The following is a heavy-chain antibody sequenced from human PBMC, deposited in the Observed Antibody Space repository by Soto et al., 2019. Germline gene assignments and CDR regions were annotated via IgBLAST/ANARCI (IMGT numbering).Heavy chain of an antibody. CDR3: ARAYCSGGSCSPAYFDY. Sequence: SETLSLTCAVYGGSFSGYYWSWIRQPPGKGLEWIGEINHSGSTNYNPSLKSRVTISVDTSKNQFSLKLSSVTAADTVVYYCARAYCSGGSCSPAYFDYWGQGTLVTVSS. J-gene: IGHJ4*02. CDR1: GGSFSGYY. D-gene: IGHD2-15*01. V-gene: IGHV4-34*01. CDR2: INHSGST.